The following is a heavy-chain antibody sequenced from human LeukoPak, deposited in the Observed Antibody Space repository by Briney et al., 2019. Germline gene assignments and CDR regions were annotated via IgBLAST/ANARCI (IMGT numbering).Heavy chain of an antibody. Sequence: SETLSLTCTVSGGSISSYYWSWIRQPPGKGLEWIGYTYYSGSTNYNPSLKSRVTISVDTSKNQLSLKLSSVTAADTAVYYCARGEYSSSWYPGYYYYGMDVWGQGTTVTVSS. CDR3: ARGEYSSSWYPGYYYYGMDV. J-gene: IGHJ6*02. V-gene: IGHV4-59*01. D-gene: IGHD6-13*01. CDR1: GGSISSYY. CDR2: TYYSGST.